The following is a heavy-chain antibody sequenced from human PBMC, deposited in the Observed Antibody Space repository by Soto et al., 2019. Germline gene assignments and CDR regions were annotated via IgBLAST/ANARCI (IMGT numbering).Heavy chain of an antibody. V-gene: IGHV3-13*04. Sequence: EVQLVESGGGLIQPGGSLRLSCAASGFIIGNYDMHWVRKPTGKGLEWVSAIGFAGDTYYTGSVKGRFTISRENAKNSLYLPMNTLRAEDTAVYYCARATHGMDVWGQGTTVTVSS. J-gene: IGHJ6*02. CDR3: ARATHGMDV. CDR2: IGFAGDT. CDR1: GFIIGNYD.